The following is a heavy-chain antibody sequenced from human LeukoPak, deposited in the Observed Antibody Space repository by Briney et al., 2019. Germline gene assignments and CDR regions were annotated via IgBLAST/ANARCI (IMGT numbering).Heavy chain of an antibody. Sequence: GESLKISCKGSGYSFTSYWISWVRQMPGKGLEWMGRIDPSDSYTNYSSSFQGHVTISADKSISTAYLQWSSLKASDTAMYYCASSVAVAGTGYDYWGQGTLVTVSS. D-gene: IGHD6-19*01. CDR3: ASSVAVAGTGYDY. J-gene: IGHJ4*02. CDR2: IDPSDSYT. CDR1: GYSFTSYW. V-gene: IGHV5-10-1*01.